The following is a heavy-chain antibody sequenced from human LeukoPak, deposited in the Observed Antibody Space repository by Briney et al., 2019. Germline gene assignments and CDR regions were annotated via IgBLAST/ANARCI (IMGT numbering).Heavy chain of an antibody. CDR1: GYTFTRYG. V-gene: IGHV1-18*01. J-gene: IGHJ4*02. CDR2: ISAYNGNT. CDR3: ARAVDSSGYYPYYFDY. Sequence: ASVKVSCKASGYTFTRYGISWVRQAPGQGLEWMGWISAYNGNTNYAQKLQGRVTMTTDTSTSTAYMELRSLRSDDTAVYYCARAVDSSGYYPYYFDYWGQGTLVTVSS. D-gene: IGHD3-22*01.